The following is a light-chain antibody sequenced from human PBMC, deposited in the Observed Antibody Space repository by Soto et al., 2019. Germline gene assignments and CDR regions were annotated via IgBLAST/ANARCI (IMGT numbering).Light chain of an antibody. Sequence: EIVLTQSPGTLSLSPGESATLSCRASQSVSSSSVAWYRQKPGQAPRLLVYAASTTATGIPDRFSASWSGTDFSLTITRLEPEDFAVYYCHQYGDSPFTFGHGTKVDIK. J-gene: IGKJ3*01. CDR3: HQYGDSPFT. CDR1: QSVSSSS. CDR2: AAS. V-gene: IGKV3-20*01.